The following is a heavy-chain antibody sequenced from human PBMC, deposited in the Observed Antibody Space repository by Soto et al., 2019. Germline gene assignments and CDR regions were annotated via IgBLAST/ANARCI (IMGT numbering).Heavy chain of an antibody. Sequence: EVQLLESGGGLVQPGGSLRLSCSASGLTFRSYGMSWVRQAPGKGLEWVSDISGSGSNTNYADSVKGRFTISRDNSNNTLFLQTNSLRAEDTAIYYCAKGGVAAARGYFDYWGQGTLVTVSS. D-gene: IGHD6-13*01. CDR1: GLTFRSYG. J-gene: IGHJ4*03. CDR2: ISGSGSNT. V-gene: IGHV3-23*01. CDR3: AKGGVAAARGYFDY.